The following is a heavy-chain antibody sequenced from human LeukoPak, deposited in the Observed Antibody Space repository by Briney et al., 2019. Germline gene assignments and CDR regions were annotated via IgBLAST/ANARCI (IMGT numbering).Heavy chain of an antibody. CDR1: GFTFSSYA. Sequence: PGGSLRLSCAASGFTFSSYAMSWVRQAPGKGLEWVSAISGSGGSTYYADSVKGRFTISRDNSKNTLYLQMNSLRAEDTAVYYCAKGGSYCSSTSCYTPFGYWGQGTLVTVSS. D-gene: IGHD2-2*01. V-gene: IGHV3-23*01. J-gene: IGHJ4*02. CDR2: ISGSGGST. CDR3: AKGGSYCSSTSCYTPFGY.